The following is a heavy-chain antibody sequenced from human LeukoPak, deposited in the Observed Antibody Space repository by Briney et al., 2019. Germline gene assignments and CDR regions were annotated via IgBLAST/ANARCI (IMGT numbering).Heavy chain of an antibody. CDR2: ISYDGSNK. Sequence: GGSLRLSCAASGFTFSSYAMHWVRQAPGKGLEWVAVISYDGSNKYYADSVKGRFTISRDNSKNTLYLQMTSLRAEDTAVYYCARGGGPTTVTDHFDYWGQGTLVTVSS. CDR3: ARGGGPTTVTDHFDY. V-gene: IGHV3-30*04. J-gene: IGHJ4*02. CDR1: GFTFSSYA. D-gene: IGHD4-17*01.